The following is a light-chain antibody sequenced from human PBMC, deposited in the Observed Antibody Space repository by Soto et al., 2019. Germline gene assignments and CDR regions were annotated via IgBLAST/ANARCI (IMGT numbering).Light chain of an antibody. CDR2: GAS. V-gene: IGKV3-15*01. CDR3: QQHYKRPRN. J-gene: IGKJ5*01. Sequence: EIVLTQSPGTLSLSPGERATLSSRASENIYTNLAWYQQKPGQPPRLLFYGASTRATGLPARFSGPGSGTEFKVPLKRQQGKDAAFHSIQQHYKRPRNLGQGTRLEIK. CDR1: ENIYTN.